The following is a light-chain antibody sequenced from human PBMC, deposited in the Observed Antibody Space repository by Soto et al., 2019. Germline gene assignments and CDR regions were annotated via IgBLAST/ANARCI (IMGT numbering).Light chain of an antibody. Sequence: EFVLTQSPGTLSLSPGERATLSCRASQNIDSDLAWYQQRPGQPPRLLIYDASNRAPGIPARFGGSGSGADFTLSISSLEPEDFAVYHCQQRNMWPRTFGQGTKV. J-gene: IGKJ1*01. CDR1: QNIDSD. CDR3: QQRNMWPRT. V-gene: IGKV3-11*01. CDR2: DAS.